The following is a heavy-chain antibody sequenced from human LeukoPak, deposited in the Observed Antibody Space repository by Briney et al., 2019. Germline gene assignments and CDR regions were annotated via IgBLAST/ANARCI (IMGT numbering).Heavy chain of an antibody. D-gene: IGHD3-10*01. Sequence: GGSLRLSCAASGFTFSSYEMNWVRQAPGKGLEWVSYISSSGSTIYYADSVKGRFTISRDNAKNSLYLQMNSLRAGDTAVYYFSRSHLWFGELLFFDYWGQGTLVTVSS. CDR1: GFTFSSYE. V-gene: IGHV3-48*03. J-gene: IGHJ4*02. CDR2: ISSSGSTI. CDR3: SRSHLWFGELLFFDY.